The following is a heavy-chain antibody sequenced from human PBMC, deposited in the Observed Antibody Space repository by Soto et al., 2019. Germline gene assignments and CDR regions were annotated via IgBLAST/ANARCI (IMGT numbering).Heavy chain of an antibody. CDR2: IWYDGSNK. V-gene: IGHV3-33*01. Sequence: GGSLRLSCAASGFTFSSYGMHWVRQAPGKGLEWVAVIWYDGSNKYYADSVKGRFTISRDNSKNTLYLQMNSLRAEDTAVYYRARTYYYDSSGYYPFDYWGQGTLVTVSS. J-gene: IGHJ4*02. D-gene: IGHD3-22*01. CDR3: ARTYYYDSSGYYPFDY. CDR1: GFTFSSYG.